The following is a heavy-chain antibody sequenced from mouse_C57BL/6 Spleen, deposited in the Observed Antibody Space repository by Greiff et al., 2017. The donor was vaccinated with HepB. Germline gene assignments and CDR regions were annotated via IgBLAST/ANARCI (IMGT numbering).Heavy chain of an antibody. D-gene: IGHD1-1*01. V-gene: IGHV1-52*01. CDR1: GYTFTSYW. Sequence: QVQLQQPGAELVRPGSSVKLSCKASGYTFTSYWMHWVKQRPIQGLEWIGNIDPSDSETHYNHKFKNKATLTVDKSSSTAYMQLSSLTSEDSAVYYCARAMTTVVATPYAMDDWGQGTSVTVSS. CDR2: IDPSDSET. J-gene: IGHJ4*01. CDR3: ARAMTTVVATPYAMDD.